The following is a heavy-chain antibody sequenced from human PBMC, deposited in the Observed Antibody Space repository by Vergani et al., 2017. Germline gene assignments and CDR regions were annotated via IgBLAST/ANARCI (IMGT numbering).Heavy chain of an antibody. V-gene: IGHV1-2*02. CDR3: ARDSRKHSGYDTWGD. J-gene: IGHJ4*02. Sequence: QVQLLQSGAEVKKPGASVKVSCKASGYTFTDYYIHWVRQAPGQGLEWMGWINPNSGGTNYAQKFQGRVTMTRDTSISTAYMELNRLKFDDTAVYYCARDSRKHSGYDTWGDWGQGTLVTVSS. D-gene: IGHD5-12*01. CDR1: GYTFTDYY. CDR2: INPNSGGT.